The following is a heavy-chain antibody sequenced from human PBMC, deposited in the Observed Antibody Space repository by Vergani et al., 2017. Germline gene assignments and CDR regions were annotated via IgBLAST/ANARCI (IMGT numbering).Heavy chain of an antibody. D-gene: IGHD3-10*01. J-gene: IGHJ6*02. CDR2: IYYSGST. CDR3: ARDVNDYGAGSYYYYGRDV. V-gene: IGHV4-31*03. Sequence: QVQLQESGPGLVKPSQTLSLTCTVSGGSISSGGYYWSWIRQHPGKGLEWIGYIYYSGSTYYNPSLKSRVTISVDTSKNQFSLKLSCVTAADTAVYYCARDVNDYGAGSYYYYGRDVWGQGTTVTVSS. CDR1: GGSISSGGYY.